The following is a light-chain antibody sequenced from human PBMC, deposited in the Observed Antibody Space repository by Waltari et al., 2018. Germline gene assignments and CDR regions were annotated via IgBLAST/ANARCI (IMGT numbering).Light chain of an antibody. Sequence: DIQMTPSPSSLSASVGDRVTIPCRASQSISSYLNWYQQKPGKAPKLLIYAASSLQSGVPSRFSGSGSGTDFTLTINSLQPEDFATYYCQQSYSTPPGTFGGGTKVEIK. J-gene: IGKJ4*01. V-gene: IGKV1-39*01. CDR1: QSISSY. CDR2: AAS. CDR3: QQSYSTPPGT.